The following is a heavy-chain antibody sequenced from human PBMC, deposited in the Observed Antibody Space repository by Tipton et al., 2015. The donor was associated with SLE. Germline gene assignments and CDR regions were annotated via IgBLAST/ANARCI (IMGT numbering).Heavy chain of an antibody. Sequence: SLRLSCAASGFTFSSYDMHWVRQTPGKGLDWVAFIRYDGSNKYYADSVKGRFTISRDNSKNTLYLQMNSLRAEDTAVYYCARDPWYDEGAFDIWGQGTMVTVSS. CDR2: IRYDGSNK. CDR3: ARDPWYDEGAFDI. CDR1: GFTFSSYD. D-gene: IGHD3-16*01. J-gene: IGHJ3*02. V-gene: IGHV3-30*02.